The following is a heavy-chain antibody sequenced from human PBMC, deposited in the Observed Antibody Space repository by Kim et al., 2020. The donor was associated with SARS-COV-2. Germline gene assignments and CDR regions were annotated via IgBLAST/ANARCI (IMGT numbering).Heavy chain of an antibody. J-gene: IGHJ6*03. V-gene: IGHV3-23*01. CDR3: AKDGSSWSRYYYYYMDV. D-gene: IGHD6-13*01. Sequence: VKGRFTISRDNSKNTLYRQMNSERAEDTAVYYCAKDGSSWSRYYYYYMDVWGKGTTVTVSS.